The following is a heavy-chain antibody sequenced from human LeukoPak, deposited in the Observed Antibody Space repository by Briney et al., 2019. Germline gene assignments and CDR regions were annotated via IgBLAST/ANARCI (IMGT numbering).Heavy chain of an antibody. V-gene: IGHV3-53*01. CDR1: GFTVSSNY. J-gene: IGHJ4*02. D-gene: IGHD5-18*01. Sequence: GGSLRLSCAASGFTVSSNYMSWVRQAPGKGLEWVSVIYSGGSTYYADSVKGRFTISRDNSKNTLYLQMNSLRAEDTAVYYCAMMKVDTAMVGWGQGTLVTVSS. CDR2: IYSGGST. CDR3: AMMKVDTAMVG.